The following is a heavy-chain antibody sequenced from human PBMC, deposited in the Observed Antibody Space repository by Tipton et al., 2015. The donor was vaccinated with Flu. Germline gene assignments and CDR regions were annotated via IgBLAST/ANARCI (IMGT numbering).Heavy chain of an antibody. CDR3: ARTEPRTLYYFDF. D-gene: IGHD1-14*01. Sequence: TLSLTCTVPGGSISSGNYFWSWIRQPAGKGLEWIGRIYSSGSTNYNPSLKSRVTISVDTSKNQFSLKLTSVTAADTAVYYCARTEPRTLYYFDFWGQGTLVTVSS. V-gene: IGHV4-61*02. CDR2: IYSSGST. CDR1: GGSISSGNYF. J-gene: IGHJ4*02.